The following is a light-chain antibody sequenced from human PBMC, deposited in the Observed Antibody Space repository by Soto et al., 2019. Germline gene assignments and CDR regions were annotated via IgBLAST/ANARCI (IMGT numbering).Light chain of an antibody. Sequence: EIVMTQSPATLSVSPGERATLSCRASHSVSSNLAWYQQKPGQAPRLLIYGASIRATDIPARFSGSGSGTEFTLTISSVQSEDFAVYYCQQYINWPPLYTFGKGTKLEIK. CDR1: HSVSSN. CDR3: QQYINWPPLYT. V-gene: IGKV3-15*01. J-gene: IGKJ2*01. CDR2: GAS.